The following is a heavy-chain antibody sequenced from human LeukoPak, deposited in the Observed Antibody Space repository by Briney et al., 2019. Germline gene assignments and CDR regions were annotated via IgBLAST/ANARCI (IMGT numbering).Heavy chain of an antibody. CDR2: INPNSGGT. CDR3: AREGRGWAFDI. J-gene: IGHJ3*02. V-gene: IGHV1-2*02. CDR1: GYTFTGYY. D-gene: IGHD2-15*01. Sequence: ASVKVSCKASGYTFTGYYIHWVRQAPGQGLEWMGWINPNSGGTSYAQKFQGRVTMTRDTSISTAYMELSRLRSDDTAVYYCAREGRGWAFDIWGQGTMVTVSS.